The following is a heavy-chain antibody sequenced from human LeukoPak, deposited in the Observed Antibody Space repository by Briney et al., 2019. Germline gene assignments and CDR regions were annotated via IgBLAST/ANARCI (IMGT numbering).Heavy chain of an antibody. Sequence: PGGSLSLSCTTSGLAFADYAKTWVRKAPGKGLEWVTFIRNKANGGTTEYAASVKGRFTISRDDSKTIAYPQMNSLKTEDTAVYNCTTGSYHESSGYRFDYWGQGTLVTVSS. D-gene: IGHD3-22*01. CDR2: IRNKANGGTT. V-gene: IGHV3-49*04. CDR3: TTGSYHESSGYRFDY. CDR1: GLAFADYA. J-gene: IGHJ4*02.